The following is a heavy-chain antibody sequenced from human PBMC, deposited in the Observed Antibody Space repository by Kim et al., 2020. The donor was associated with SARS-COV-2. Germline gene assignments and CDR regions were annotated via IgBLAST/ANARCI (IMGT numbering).Heavy chain of an antibody. V-gene: IGHV4-34*01. J-gene: IGHJ6*02. CDR1: GGSFSGYY. CDR2: INHSGST. D-gene: IGHD3-10*01. CDR3: ARAFLTYYYGSGSVGYYYYGMDV. Sequence: SETLSLTCAVYGGSFSGYYWSWIRQPPGKGLEWIGEINHSGSTNYNPSLKSRVTISVDTSKNQFSLKLSSVTAADTAVYYCARAFLTYYYGSGSVGYYYYGMDVWGQGTTVTVSS.